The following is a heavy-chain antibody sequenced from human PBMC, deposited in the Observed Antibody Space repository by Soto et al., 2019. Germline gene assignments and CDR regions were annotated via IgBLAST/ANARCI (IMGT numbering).Heavy chain of an antibody. CDR1: GLIFSNYG. J-gene: IGHJ4*02. Sequence: EVQLLESGGGLVQPGGSLRLSCAASGLIFSNYGMSWVRQAPGKGLEWVSGISRSGDSTYYADSVKGRFTMSRDNSKNTLLLQMNSLRAEDTAIYYCAKGGYYGSGNYFSTWYDYGGQGTLVTFSS. CDR3: AKGGYYGSGNYFSTWYDY. V-gene: IGHV3-23*01. D-gene: IGHD3-10*01. CDR2: ISRSGDST.